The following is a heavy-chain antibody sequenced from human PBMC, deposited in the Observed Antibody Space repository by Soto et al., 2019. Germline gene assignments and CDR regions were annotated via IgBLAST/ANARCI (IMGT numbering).Heavy chain of an antibody. CDR2: ISYDGSNK. Sequence: GGTRRLSCAASGLTFSSYAMHWVRQAPGKGLEWVAVISYDGSNKYYADSVKGRFTISRDNSKNTLYLQMNSLRAEDTAVYYCARDRGPAADYYYYYGMDVWGQGTTVTVSS. CDR3: ARDRGPAADYYYYYGMDV. V-gene: IGHV3-30-3*01. CDR1: GLTFSSYA. J-gene: IGHJ6*02. D-gene: IGHD2-2*01.